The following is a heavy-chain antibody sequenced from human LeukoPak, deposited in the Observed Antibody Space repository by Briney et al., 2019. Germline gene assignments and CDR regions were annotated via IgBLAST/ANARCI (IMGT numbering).Heavy chain of an antibody. D-gene: IGHD2-21*02. J-gene: IGHJ5*02. CDR1: GGTFSSYA. Sequence: ASVKVSCKASGGTFSSYAISWVRQAPGQGLEWMGRIIPIFGTANYAQKFQGRVTITPEESTSTPHMGIRSVGSAGTRVYCGASGGYCGGDCYRGGWFDPWGQGTLVTVSS. CDR3: ASGGYCGGDCYRGGWFDP. V-gene: IGHV1-69*13. CDR2: IIPIFGTA.